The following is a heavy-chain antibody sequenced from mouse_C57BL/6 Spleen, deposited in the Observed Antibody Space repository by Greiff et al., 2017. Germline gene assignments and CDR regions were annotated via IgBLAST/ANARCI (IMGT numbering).Heavy chain of an antibody. Sequence: EVHLVESGGGLVKPGGSLKLSCAASGFTFSDYGMHWVRQAPEKGLEWVAYISSGSSTIYYADTVKGRFTISIDNAKNTLFLQMTSLRSEDTAMYYCARRMVTTSYWYVDVWGTGTTVTVSS. D-gene: IGHD2-2*01. V-gene: IGHV5-17*01. J-gene: IGHJ1*03. CDR2: ISSGSSTI. CDR1: GFTFSDYG. CDR3: ARRMVTTSYWYVDV.